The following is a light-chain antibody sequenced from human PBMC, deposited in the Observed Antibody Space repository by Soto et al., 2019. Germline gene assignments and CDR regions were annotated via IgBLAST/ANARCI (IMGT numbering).Light chain of an antibody. Sequence: DLQMTQSPSTLSASVGYRVTITCRASQSISSWLAWYQQKPGKAPKLLIYAASSLQSGVPSRFSGSGSGTDFTLTISSLQPEDFATYYCQQSYSTPITFGQGTRLEIK. CDR2: AAS. CDR3: QQSYSTPIT. CDR1: QSISSW. J-gene: IGKJ5*01. V-gene: IGKV1-39*01.